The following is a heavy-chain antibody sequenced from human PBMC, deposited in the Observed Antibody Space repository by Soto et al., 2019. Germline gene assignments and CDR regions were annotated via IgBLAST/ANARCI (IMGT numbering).Heavy chain of an antibody. Sequence: QVQLQESGPGLVKPSQTLSLTCTVSGGSISSGDYYWSWIRQPPGKGLEWIGYIYYSGSTYYNPSLTSRFTLSVXTSKNQFSLKLSSVTAADTAVYYCARAQGSGFLVSWGQGTLVTVSS. CDR3: ARAQGSGFLVS. D-gene: IGHD3-10*01. CDR2: IYYSGST. CDR1: GGSISSGDYY. J-gene: IGHJ4*02. V-gene: IGHV4-30-4*01.